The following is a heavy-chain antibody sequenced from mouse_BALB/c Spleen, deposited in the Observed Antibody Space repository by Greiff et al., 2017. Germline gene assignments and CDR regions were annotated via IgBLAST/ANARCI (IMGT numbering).Heavy chain of an antibody. CDR3: ARDGYEGAMDC. CDR1: GFTFSSFV. D-gene: IGHD2-2*01. J-gene: IGHJ4*01. V-gene: IGHV5-17*02. CDR2: ISSGSSTI. Sequence: EVQLVESGGGLVQPGGSRKLSCAASGFTFSSFVMHWVRLAPVKGLEWVAYISSGSSTIYSADTVKGRFTISRDNPKNTLFLQMTSLRSEDTAMYYCARDGYEGAMDCWGQGTSVTVSS.